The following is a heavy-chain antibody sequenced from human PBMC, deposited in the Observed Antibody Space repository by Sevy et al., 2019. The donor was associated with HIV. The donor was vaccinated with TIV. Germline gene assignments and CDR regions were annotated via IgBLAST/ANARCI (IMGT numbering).Heavy chain of an antibody. CDR2: ISVYNGNT. J-gene: IGHJ4*02. Sequence: ASVKVSCKASGYTFTSYGISWVRQAPGQGLEWMGWISVYNGNTNYAQKVQGRVTLTTETSTSTVYMELRSLRSDDTAVYYCATTKDYYENSGDPFDYWGQGTLVTVSS. D-gene: IGHD3-22*01. CDR3: ATTKDYYENSGDPFDY. V-gene: IGHV1-18*01. CDR1: GYTFTSYG.